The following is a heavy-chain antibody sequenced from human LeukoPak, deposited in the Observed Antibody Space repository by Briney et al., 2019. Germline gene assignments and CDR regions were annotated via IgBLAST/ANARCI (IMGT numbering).Heavy chain of an antibody. CDR3: ARVFSIVAAGTYDY. CDR1: GFTFTGYW. V-gene: IGHV3-74*01. CDR2: INGDGSST. J-gene: IGHJ4*02. Sequence: GSLRLSCAASGFTFTGYWMHWVRQAPGKGLVWVSHINGDGSSTSYADSVKGRFTISRDDAKNSLYLQINSLRVDDTAVYYCARVFSIVAAGTYDYWGQGTMVTVSS. D-gene: IGHD6-13*01.